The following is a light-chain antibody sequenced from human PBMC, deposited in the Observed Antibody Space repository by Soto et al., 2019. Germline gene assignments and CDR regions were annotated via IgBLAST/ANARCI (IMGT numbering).Light chain of an antibody. CDR2: GAS. V-gene: IGKV3-20*01. CDR1: QSVSSSY. J-gene: IGKJ1*01. CDR3: QQYGSSLTWT. Sequence: EMVMTQSPATLSVSPGERATLSCRASQSVSSSYLAWYQQKPGQAPRLLIYGASSRATGIPDRFSGSGSGTEFTLTISRLEPEDFEVYYCQQYGSSLTWTFGQGTKVDIK.